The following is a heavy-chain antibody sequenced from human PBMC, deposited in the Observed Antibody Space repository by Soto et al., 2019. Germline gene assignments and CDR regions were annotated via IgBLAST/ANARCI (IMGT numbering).Heavy chain of an antibody. Sequence: GESLRLSCSASGFTFSSYAMHWVRQAPGKGLEYVSAISSNGRSTYYADSVKGRFTISRDNSKNTLYLQMSSLRAEDKAVYYCVKDLFRWSKGPSYFDSWGQGILVTVS. D-gene: IGHD2-15*01. CDR3: VKDLFRWSKGPSYFDS. J-gene: IGHJ4*02. CDR1: GFTFSSYA. V-gene: IGHV3-64D*06. CDR2: ISSNGRST.